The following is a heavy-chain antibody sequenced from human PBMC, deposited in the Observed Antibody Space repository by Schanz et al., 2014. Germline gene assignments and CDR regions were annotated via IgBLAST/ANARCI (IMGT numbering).Heavy chain of an antibody. CDR2: ISGSGGST. Sequence: EVQLAESGGGLVQPGGSLRLSCAASGFTFSSYAMSWVRQAPGKGLEWVSAISGSGGSTYYADSVKGRFTISRDNSKNLLYLQMNSLRAEDTAVYYCTRDVRLDRRGNWFDPWGQGTLVTVSS. D-gene: IGHD1-1*01. CDR3: TRDVRLDRRGNWFDP. J-gene: IGHJ5*02. CDR1: GFTFSSYA. V-gene: IGHV3-23*04.